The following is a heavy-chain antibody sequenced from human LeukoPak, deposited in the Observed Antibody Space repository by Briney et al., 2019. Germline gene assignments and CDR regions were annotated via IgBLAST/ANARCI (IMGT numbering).Heavy chain of an antibody. CDR1: GGSISSSSYY. CDR3: AREASSLTTRHFDY. V-gene: IGHV4-61*02. Sequence: SETLSLTCTVSGGSISSSSYYWGWIRQPAGKGLQWIGRMYTSGNTNYNPSLKSRVTMSVDTSKSQFSLKLSSVTAADTAVYYCAREASSLTTRHFDYWGQGTLVTVSS. J-gene: IGHJ4*02. CDR2: MYTSGNT. D-gene: IGHD6-13*01.